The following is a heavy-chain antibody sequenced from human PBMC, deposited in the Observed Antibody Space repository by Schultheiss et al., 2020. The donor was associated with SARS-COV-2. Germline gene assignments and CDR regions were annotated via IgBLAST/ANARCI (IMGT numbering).Heavy chain of an antibody. J-gene: IGHJ4*02. V-gene: IGHV3-30*07. CDR2: IWYDGSNK. Sequence: GGSLRLSCAASGFTFSSYAMHWVRQAPGKGLEWVAVIWYDGSNKYYADSVKGRFTISRDDSKNTLYLQMNSLKTEDTAVYYCTTDLIGSYYLDYFDYWGQGTLVTVSS. CDR3: TTDLIGSYYLDYFDY. CDR1: GFTFSSYA. D-gene: IGHD1-26*01.